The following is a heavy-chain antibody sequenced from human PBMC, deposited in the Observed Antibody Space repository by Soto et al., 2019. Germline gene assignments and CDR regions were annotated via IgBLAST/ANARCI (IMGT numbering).Heavy chain of an antibody. V-gene: IGHV1-69*05. CDR2: IIPIFPTP. CDR1: GGTFGNSA. CDR3: ARDNDQHELDGNYYYGIDV. D-gene: IGHD2-2*01. Sequence: QVQLVQSGAEVKKPGSSVTVSCKASGGTFGNSAISWVRQAPGQGLEWMGGIIPIFPTPDYAQKFQGRVTITSGESTSTGSMDWTSLSSIDTAVYDCARDNDQHELDGNYYYGIDVWGQGTTVTVSS. J-gene: IGHJ6*02.